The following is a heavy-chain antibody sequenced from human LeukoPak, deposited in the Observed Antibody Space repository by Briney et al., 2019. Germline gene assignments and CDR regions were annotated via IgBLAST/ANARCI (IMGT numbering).Heavy chain of an antibody. CDR3: ARELCVRGSGSYCPFDY. Sequence: ASVKVSCKASGYNFTNYAMNWVRQAPGQGLEWMGWINTNTGNPTYGQGFTGRFVFSLDTSVSTAYLQISSLKAEDTAVYYCARELCVRGSGSYCPFDYWGQGTLVTVSS. D-gene: IGHD3-10*01. V-gene: IGHV7-4-1*02. CDR1: GYNFTNYA. J-gene: IGHJ4*02. CDR2: INTNTGNP.